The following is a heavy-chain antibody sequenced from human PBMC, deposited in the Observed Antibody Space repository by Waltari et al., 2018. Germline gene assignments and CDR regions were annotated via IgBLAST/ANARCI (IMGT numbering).Heavy chain of an antibody. Sequence: QVQLVQSGAEVKKPGSSVKVSCKASGGTFSSYAISWVRQAPGQGLEWMGGIIPILCTANYAQKFQGRVTITADESTSTAYMEVSSLRAEDTAVYFCARVFYDRSADTGYYLDYWGQGTLVTVSS. CDR3: ARVFYDRSADTGYYLDY. V-gene: IGHV1-69*01. CDR1: GGTFSSYA. CDR2: IIPILCTA. J-gene: IGHJ4*02. D-gene: IGHD3-22*01.